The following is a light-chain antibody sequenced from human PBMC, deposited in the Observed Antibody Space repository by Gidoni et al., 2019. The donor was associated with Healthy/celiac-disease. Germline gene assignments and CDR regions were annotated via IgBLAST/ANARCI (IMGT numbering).Light chain of an antibody. CDR1: QSVSSSY. CDR3: QQYGSSPYT. CDR2: GAS. V-gene: IGKV3-20*01. J-gene: IGKJ2*01. Sequence: DIGWTQSPGTLSWSPGERATLSCRARQSVSSSYLAWYQQKPGQAPRLLIYGASSRATGIPDRFSGSGSGTDFTLTISRLEPEDFAVYYCQQYGSSPYTFGQGTKLEIK.